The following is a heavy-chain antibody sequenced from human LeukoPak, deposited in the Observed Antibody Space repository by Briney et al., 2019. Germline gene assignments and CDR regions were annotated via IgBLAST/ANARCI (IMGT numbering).Heavy chain of an antibody. CDR3: ARERGSGTYHPFDP. J-gene: IGHJ5*02. D-gene: IGHD3-10*01. CDR1: GFTFSSYW. Sequence: GGSLRLSCVASGFTFSSYWMSWVRQTPGKGLEWVANIKQDGSEKNYVDSVKGRFTISRDNAKNSLYLQMNSLRVDDTALYYCARERGSGTYHPFDPWGQGTLATVSS. CDR2: IKQDGSEK. V-gene: IGHV3-7*01.